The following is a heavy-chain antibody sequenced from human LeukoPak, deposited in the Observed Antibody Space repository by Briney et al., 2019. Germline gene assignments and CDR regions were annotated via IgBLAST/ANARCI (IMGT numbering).Heavy chain of an antibody. CDR3: ASARTTAFMDV. CDR1: GGSISSYY. Sequence: SETLSLTCTVSGGSISSYYWSWIRQPAGQGLEGIGRIYTSGRTNYNPSLKSRGTMSVDTSKNQFSLKLSSVTAADTAVYYCASARTTAFMDVWGKGTTVTVSS. V-gene: IGHV4-4*07. D-gene: IGHD2-2*01. J-gene: IGHJ6*04. CDR2: IYTSGRT.